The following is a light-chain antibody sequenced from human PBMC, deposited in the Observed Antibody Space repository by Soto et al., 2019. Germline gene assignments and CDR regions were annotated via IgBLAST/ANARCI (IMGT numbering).Light chain of an antibody. CDR2: EVT. Sequence: QSALAQPASVYGSPAHSLTLSCTGTTSAITRYNHVSWYPLPPGNAPQLLIYEVTSRASGVSQRFSGSKSGNTASLTISGLQAEDEAEYYCNSYTSASFYVFGTGTKVTAL. CDR1: TSAITRYNH. J-gene: IGLJ1*01. CDR3: NSYTSASFYV. V-gene: IGLV2-14*01.